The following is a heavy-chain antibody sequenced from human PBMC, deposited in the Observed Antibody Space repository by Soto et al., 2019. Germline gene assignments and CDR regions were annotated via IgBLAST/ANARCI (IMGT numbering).Heavy chain of an antibody. CDR2: IKSKTDGGTT. J-gene: IGHJ6*02. CDR3: TTGRYCSSSSCYNYDYGLDV. Sequence: EVQLVESGGGLVKPGGSLRLSCAAAGFTFTNAWMNWVRQAPGKGLDWVGRIKSKTDGGTTDYAAPVKGRFTISRDDSKTTLYLQMNSLKTEDTGVYYCTTGRYCSSSSCYNYDYGLDVWGQGTTVTVSS. CDR1: GFTFTNAW. V-gene: IGHV3-15*07. D-gene: IGHD2-15*01.